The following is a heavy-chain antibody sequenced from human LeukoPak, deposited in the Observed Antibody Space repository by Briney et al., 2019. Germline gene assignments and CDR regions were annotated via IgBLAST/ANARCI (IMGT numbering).Heavy chain of an antibody. CDR2: IIPIFGTA. Sequence: ASVKVSCKASGGTFSSYAISWVRQAPGQGLEWMGGIIPIFGTANYAQKFQGRVTITADESTSTAYMELSSLRSEDTAVYYCAREYGSGRRYGMDVWGQGTTVTVSS. CDR3: AREYGSGRRYGMDV. J-gene: IGHJ6*02. D-gene: IGHD3-10*01. CDR1: GGTFSSYA. V-gene: IGHV1-69*13.